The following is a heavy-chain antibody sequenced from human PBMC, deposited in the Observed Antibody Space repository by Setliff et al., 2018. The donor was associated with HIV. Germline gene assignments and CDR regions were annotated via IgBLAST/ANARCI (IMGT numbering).Heavy chain of an antibody. D-gene: IGHD3-9*01. V-gene: IGHV3-30*02. CDR3: ARATVLRYFDWFSRPGANAFDI. J-gene: IGHJ3*02. CDR2: IRFDGSYK. CDR1: RFSLFRDYG. Sequence: GGSLRLSCVASRFSLFRDYGMHWVRQAPGKGLEWVAFIRFDGSYKYYADSVEGRFTISRDNAKNSLYLQMNSLRAEDTAVYYCARATVLRYFDWFSRPGANAFDIWGQGTMVTVSS.